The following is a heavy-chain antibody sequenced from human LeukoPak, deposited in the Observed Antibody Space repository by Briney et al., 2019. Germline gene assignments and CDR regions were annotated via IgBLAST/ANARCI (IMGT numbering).Heavy chain of an antibody. V-gene: IGHV3-48*01. Sequence: GGSLRLSCVASGFTFSSFSMNWVRQAPGKGLEWVSYISSSSSTIYYADFVKGRFTISRDNAKNSLYLQMNNLRAEDTAVYYCAGQQQLLLIDPWGQGTLVTVSS. D-gene: IGHD6-13*01. CDR1: GFTFSSFS. J-gene: IGHJ5*02. CDR3: AGQQQLLLIDP. CDR2: ISSSSSTI.